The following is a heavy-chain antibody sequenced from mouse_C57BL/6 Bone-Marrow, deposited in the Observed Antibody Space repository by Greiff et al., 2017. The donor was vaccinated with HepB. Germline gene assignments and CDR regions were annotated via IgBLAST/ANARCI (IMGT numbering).Heavy chain of an antibody. D-gene: IGHD2-1*01. Sequence: VQLQQSGAELVRPGTSVKMSCKASGYTFTNYWIGWAKQRPGHGLEWIGDIYSGGGYTNYNEKFKGKATLTADKSSSTAYMQFSSLTSEDSAIYYCARGGNHYAMDYWGQGTSVTVSS. CDR2: IYSGGGYT. CDR3: ARGGNHYAMDY. V-gene: IGHV1-63*01. J-gene: IGHJ4*01. CDR1: GYTFTNYW.